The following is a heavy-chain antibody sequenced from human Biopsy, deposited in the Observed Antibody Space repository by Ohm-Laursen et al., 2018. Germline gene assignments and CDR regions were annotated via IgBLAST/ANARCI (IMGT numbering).Heavy chain of an antibody. J-gene: IGHJ6*02. CDR3: ARDSGIINYGSFKYSHYYGMDV. CDR2: IYYSVMT. Sequence: SETLSLTCTVSGDSVTKYYWSWIRQPPGKGLEWIGHIYYSVMTNYNPSLQSRVSISVDTSRNQVSLTLNSVTAADTAVYYCARDSGIINYGSFKYSHYYGMDVWGQGTKVTVSS. CDR1: GDSVTKYY. V-gene: IGHV4-59*02. D-gene: IGHD4-17*01.